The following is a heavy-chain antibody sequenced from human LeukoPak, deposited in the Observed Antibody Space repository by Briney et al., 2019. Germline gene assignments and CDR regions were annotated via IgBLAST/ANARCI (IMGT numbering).Heavy chain of an antibody. Sequence: GGSLRLSCVASGFTFSGYWMSWVRQAPGKGLEWMANIKQDGSEKYYVDSVKGRFTISRDNAKNSLYLQMNSLRAEDTAVYYCARGTYYYGSGSPETGYWGQGILVTVSS. CDR1: GFTFSGYW. CDR2: IKQDGSEK. CDR3: ARGTYYYGSGSPETGY. V-gene: IGHV3-7*03. D-gene: IGHD3-10*01. J-gene: IGHJ4*02.